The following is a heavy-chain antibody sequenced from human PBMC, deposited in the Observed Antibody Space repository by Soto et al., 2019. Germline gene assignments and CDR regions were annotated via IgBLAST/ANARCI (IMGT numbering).Heavy chain of an antibody. J-gene: IGHJ4*02. CDR3: ARSPEATVTAFDY. CDR1: GGSISSGGYY. D-gene: IGHD4-17*01. V-gene: IGHV4-31*03. Sequence: SETLSLTCTVSGGSISSGGYYWSWIRQHPGKGLEWFGYIFYSGSTYYNPSLKSRVTISVDTSKNQFSLKLSSVTAADTAAYYCARSPEATVTAFDYWGQGTLVT. CDR2: IFYSGST.